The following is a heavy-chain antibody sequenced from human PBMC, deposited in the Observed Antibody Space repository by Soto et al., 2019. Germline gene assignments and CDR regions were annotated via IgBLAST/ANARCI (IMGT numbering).Heavy chain of an antibody. Sequence: QVQLQESGPGLVKPSETLSLTCTVSGGSISGSYWSWIRQPPGKGLEWIGYIYDSGTTNYNPSLKSRVTISVDTSKIQFSLKLTSVTAADTAVYYCVRGRWLQLPLDWGQGTLVTVSS. CDR2: IYDSGTT. J-gene: IGHJ1*01. CDR3: VRGRWLQLPLD. D-gene: IGHD5-18*01. V-gene: IGHV4-59*08. CDR1: GGSISGSY.